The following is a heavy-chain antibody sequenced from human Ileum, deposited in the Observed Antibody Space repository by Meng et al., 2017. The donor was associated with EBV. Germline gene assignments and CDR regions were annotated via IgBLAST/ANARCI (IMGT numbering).Heavy chain of an antibody. CDR1: GGSISSGIW. CDR2: VYHRGDT. V-gene: IGHV4-4*02. J-gene: IGHJ4*02. CDR3: GRDQGRELINH. D-gene: IGHD1-7*01. Sequence: GPGIVRPSGTRFSTCTSYGGSISSGIWWSWVRQPPGKGLEWIGEVYHRGDTTYNPSLKSRVDISVDKSKNQFYLSLFSVTAADTAVYYCGRDQGRELINHWGQGTLVTVSS.